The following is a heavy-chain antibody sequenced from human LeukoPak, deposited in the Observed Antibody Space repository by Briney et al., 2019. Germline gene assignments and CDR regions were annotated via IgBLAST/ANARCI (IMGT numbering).Heavy chain of an antibody. D-gene: IGHD6-13*01. CDR1: GGSISSYY. Sequence: SETLSLICTVSGGSISSYYWSWIRQPPGKGLEWIGYIYYSGSTNYNPSLKSRVTISVDTSKNQFSLKLSSVTAADTAVYYCARDLGSSWYGHYFDYWGQGTLVTVSS. CDR2: IYYSGST. V-gene: IGHV4-59*01. J-gene: IGHJ4*02. CDR3: ARDLGSSWYGHYFDY.